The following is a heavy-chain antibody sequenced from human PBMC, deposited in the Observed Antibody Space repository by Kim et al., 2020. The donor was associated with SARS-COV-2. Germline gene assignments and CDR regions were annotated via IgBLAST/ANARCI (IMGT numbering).Heavy chain of an antibody. D-gene: IGHD3-3*01. CDR3: ARDGRGDVYDFWSGYWMGFAEYYYYGMDV. CDR2: ISYDGSNK. Sequence: GGSLRLSCAASGFTFSSYAMHWVRQAPGKGLEWVAVISYDGSNKYYADSVKGRFTISRDNSKNTLYLQMNSLRAEDTAVYYCARDGRGDVYDFWSGYWMGFAEYYYYGMDVWGQATTVTVSS. J-gene: IGHJ6*02. CDR1: GFTFSSYA. V-gene: IGHV3-30*04.